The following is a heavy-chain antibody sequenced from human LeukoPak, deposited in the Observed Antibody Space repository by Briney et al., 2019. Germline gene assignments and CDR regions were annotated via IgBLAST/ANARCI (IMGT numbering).Heavy chain of an antibody. J-gene: IGHJ4*02. CDR3: ARGTGLGGDYVSN. Sequence: GASVKVSCKASGYTFISYYMHWVRQAPGQGLEWMGAINPSGGSTSYAQKFRGRVTMTRDTSTSTVYMGLSSLRSEDTAVYYCARGTGLGGDYVSNWGQGTLVTVSS. CDR2: INPSGGST. D-gene: IGHD4-17*01. V-gene: IGHV1-46*01. CDR1: GYTFISYY.